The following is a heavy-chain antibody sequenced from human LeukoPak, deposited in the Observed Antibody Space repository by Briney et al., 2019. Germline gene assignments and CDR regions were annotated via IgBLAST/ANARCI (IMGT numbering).Heavy chain of an antibody. D-gene: IGHD6-6*01. Sequence: ASVKVSCKASGYTFTSYDINWVRQATGQGLEWMGWMNPNSGNTGYAQKFQGRVTMTRNTSISTAYMELSSLRSEDTAVHYCARVRGSSGWFDPWGRGTLVTVSS. CDR1: GYTFTSYD. CDR3: ARVRGSSGWFDP. V-gene: IGHV1-8*01. CDR2: MNPNSGNT. J-gene: IGHJ5*02.